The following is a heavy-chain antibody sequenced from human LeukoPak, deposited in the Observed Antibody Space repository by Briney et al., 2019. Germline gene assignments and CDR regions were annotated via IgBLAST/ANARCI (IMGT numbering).Heavy chain of an antibody. J-gene: IGHJ4*02. V-gene: IGHV3-21*01. CDR1: GFTFSSYS. D-gene: IGHD1-26*01. Sequence: GGSLRLSCAASGFTFSSYSMNWVRQAPGKGLEWVSSISSSSSYIYYADSVKGRFTISRDNSKNTVWLEMNSLRVEDTAVYYCAKGGRDTSKYYFDYWGQGTQVTVSS. CDR2: ISSSSSYI. CDR3: AKGGRDTSKYYFDY.